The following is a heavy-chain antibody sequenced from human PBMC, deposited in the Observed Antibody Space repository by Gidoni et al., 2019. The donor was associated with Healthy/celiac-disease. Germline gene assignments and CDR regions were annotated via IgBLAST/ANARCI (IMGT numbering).Heavy chain of an antibody. Sequence: EVQLVESGGGLVQPGGSLRLSCAASGFTFSDHYMDWVRQAPGKGLEWVGRTRNKANSYTTEYAASVKGRFTISRDDSKNSLYLQMNSLKTEDTAVYYCARGGLRAFDIWGQGTMVTVSS. CDR3: ARGGLRAFDI. J-gene: IGHJ3*02. CDR2: TRNKANSYTT. D-gene: IGHD2-15*01. V-gene: IGHV3-72*01. CDR1: GFTFSDHY.